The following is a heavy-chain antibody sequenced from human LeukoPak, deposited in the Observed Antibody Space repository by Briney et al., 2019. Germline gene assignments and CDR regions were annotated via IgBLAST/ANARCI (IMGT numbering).Heavy chain of an antibody. Sequence: GASVKVSCKASGYTFTSYYMHWVRQAPGQGLEWMGIINPSGGSTSYAQKFQGRVTMTRDTSTGTVYMELSSLRSEDTAVYYCARATIVVVPAARRGVGPWFDPWGQGTLVTVSS. CDR1: GYTFTSYY. J-gene: IGHJ5*02. D-gene: IGHD2-2*01. CDR2: INPSGGST. V-gene: IGHV1-46*01. CDR3: ARATIVVVPAARRGVGPWFDP.